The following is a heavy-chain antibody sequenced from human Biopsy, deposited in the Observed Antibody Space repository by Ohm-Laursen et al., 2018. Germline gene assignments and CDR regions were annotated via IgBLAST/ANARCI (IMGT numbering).Heavy chain of an antibody. Sequence: PGTLSLTCAVHGPSLMTHYWTWIRQPPGRGLEWIAEINHRGSNNYNPSLESRVTISVGTSKNQISLKLTLVTTADTAVYYCARGGGLLHGNNWFDSWGQGTPVTVSP. V-gene: IGHV4-34*01. D-gene: IGHD2-15*01. CDR2: INHRGSN. CDR1: GPSLMTHY. J-gene: IGHJ5*01. CDR3: ARGGGLLHGNNWFDS.